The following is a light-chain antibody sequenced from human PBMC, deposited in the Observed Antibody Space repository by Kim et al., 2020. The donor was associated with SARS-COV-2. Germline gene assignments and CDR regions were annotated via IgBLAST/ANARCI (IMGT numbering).Light chain of an antibody. V-gene: IGKV3-20*01. CDR1: QSVSNNF. CDR3: QQYGSSPYT. CDR2: GAS. J-gene: IGKJ2*01. Sequence: EIVLTQSPGTLSLSPGERATLSCRASQSVSNNFLAWYQQKRGQAPWLLIYGASSRPGGVPDRFSGSGSGTDFTLTISRREPEDFAVYYCQQYGSSPYTFGQGTELEI.